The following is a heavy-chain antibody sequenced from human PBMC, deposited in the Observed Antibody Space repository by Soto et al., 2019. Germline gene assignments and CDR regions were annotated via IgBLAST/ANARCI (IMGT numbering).Heavy chain of an antibody. Sequence: SVKVSCKASGGTFSSYTISWVRQAPGQGLEWMGRIIPILGIANYAQKFQSRVTITADKSTSTAYMELSSLRSEDTAVYYCARAEGIWFGELFAAFDIWGQGTMVTVSS. CDR1: GGTFSSYT. J-gene: IGHJ3*02. CDR2: IIPILGIA. D-gene: IGHD3-10*01. V-gene: IGHV1-69*02. CDR3: ARAEGIWFGELFAAFDI.